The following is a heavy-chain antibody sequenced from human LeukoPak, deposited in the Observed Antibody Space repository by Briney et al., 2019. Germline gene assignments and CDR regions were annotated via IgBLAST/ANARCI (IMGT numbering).Heavy chain of an antibody. V-gene: IGHV4-38-2*02. CDR3: ARGQWLVSFYYYMDV. Sequence: SETLSLTCTVSGYSIITGYYWGWIRQPPGKGLEWIGSIYHIGSTYYNPSLKSRVTISVDTSKDQFSLKLTSVTAADTAVYYCARGQWLVSFYYYMDVWGKGTTVTISS. D-gene: IGHD6-19*01. CDR1: GYSIITGYY. J-gene: IGHJ6*03. CDR2: IYHIGST.